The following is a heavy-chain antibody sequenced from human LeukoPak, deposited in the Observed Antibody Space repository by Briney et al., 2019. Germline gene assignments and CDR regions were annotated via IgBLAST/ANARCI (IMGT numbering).Heavy chain of an antibody. CDR1: GGSFSGYY. CDR3: APQIYCSSTSCPNWFDP. CDR2: INHSGST. D-gene: IGHD2-2*01. Sequence: SETLSLTCAVYGGSFSGYYWSWIRQPPGEGLEWIGEINHSGSTNYNPSLKSRVTISVDTSKNQFSLKLSSVTAADTAVYYCAPQIYCSSTSCPNWFDPWGQGTLVTVSS. J-gene: IGHJ5*02. V-gene: IGHV4-34*01.